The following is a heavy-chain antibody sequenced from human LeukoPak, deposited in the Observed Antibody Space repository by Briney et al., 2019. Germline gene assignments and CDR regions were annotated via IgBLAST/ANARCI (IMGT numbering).Heavy chain of an antibody. V-gene: IGHV4-59*12. D-gene: IGHD3-10*01. CDR2: IYYSGST. CDR1: GGSISSYY. J-gene: IGHJ3*02. Sequence: SETLSLTCTVSGGSISSYYWSWIRQPPGKGREWIGYIYYSGSTNYNPSLKTRVTISVDMSKNQFSLRLSSVTAADTAVYYCARAAYYGSKRAFDIWGRGTMVTVSS. CDR3: ARAAYYGSKRAFDI.